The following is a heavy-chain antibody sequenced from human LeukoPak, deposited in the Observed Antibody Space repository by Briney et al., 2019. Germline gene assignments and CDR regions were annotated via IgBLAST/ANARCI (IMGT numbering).Heavy chain of an antibody. CDR2: INHSGST. Sequence: SETLSLTCAVYGGSFSGYYWSWIRQPPGKGLEWIGEINHSGSTNYNPSLKSRVTISIDTSKNQFSLKLSSVTAADTAVYYCARGYCSGGSCYSYYYYNYMDVWGKGTTVTVSS. CDR3: ARGYCSGGSCYSYYYYNYMDV. V-gene: IGHV4-34*01. J-gene: IGHJ6*03. D-gene: IGHD2-15*01. CDR1: GGSFSGYY.